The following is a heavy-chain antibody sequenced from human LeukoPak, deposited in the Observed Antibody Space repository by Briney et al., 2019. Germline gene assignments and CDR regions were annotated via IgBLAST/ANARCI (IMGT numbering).Heavy chain of an antibody. J-gene: IGHJ4*02. CDR3: ATAPAGWLVPFDY. Sequence: VASVKVSCKASGYTFTGYYMHWVRQAPGRGLEWMGWINPNSGGTNYAQKFQGRVTMTRDTSISTAYMELSRLRSDDTAVYYCATAPAGWLVPFDYWGQGTLVTVSS. CDR1: GYTFTGYY. D-gene: IGHD6-19*01. V-gene: IGHV1-2*02. CDR2: INPNSGGT.